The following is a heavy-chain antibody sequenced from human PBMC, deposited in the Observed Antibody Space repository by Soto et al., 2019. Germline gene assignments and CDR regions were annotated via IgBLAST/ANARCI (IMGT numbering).Heavy chain of an antibody. J-gene: IGHJ6*02. CDR2: ITPSEGDT. V-gene: IGHV1-2*02. CDR1: GYTFTGSY. D-gene: IGHD6-13*01. CDR3: AKGGGILAAGTRVYLYNDMDV. Sequence: ASVKGSCKASGYTFTGSYVHWERKAPGQGRGRMGGITPSEGDTYLAERFQGRVTMNRDTAIGTDHMELGGLTADETDEYYCAKGGGILAAGTRVYLYNDMDVWAQGTTAPVSS.